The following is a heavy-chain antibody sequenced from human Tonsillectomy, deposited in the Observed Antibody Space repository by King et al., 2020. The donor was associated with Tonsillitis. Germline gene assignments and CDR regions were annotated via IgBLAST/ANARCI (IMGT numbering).Heavy chain of an antibody. CDR1: GYSFTSYW. D-gene: IGHD3-22*01. CDR2: IYPGDSDT. Sequence: VQLVQSGAEVKKPGESLKISCKGSGYSFTSYWIGWVRQMPGKGLEWMGNIYPGDSDTRYSPSFQGKVNISAEKAISTAYLQGSRLKASHTDMYYCARRPSFDSMILVVVDAFDFWGQGTMVTVSS. V-gene: IGHV5-51*01. CDR3: ARRPSFDSMILVVVDAFDF. J-gene: IGHJ3*01.